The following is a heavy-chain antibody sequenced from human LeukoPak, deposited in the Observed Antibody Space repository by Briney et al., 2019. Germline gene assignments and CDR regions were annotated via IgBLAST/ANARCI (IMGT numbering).Heavy chain of an antibody. CDR1: GGSTSSYY. V-gene: IGHV4-4*09. J-gene: IGHJ4*02. D-gene: IGHD4-17*01. Sequence: SETLSLTCTVSGGSTSSYYWSWIRQPPGKGLEWIGYIYTSGSTNYNPPLESRVTISVDTSKNQFSLKLSSVTAAGTAVYYCARSYGDYVPFDYWGQGTLVTVSS. CDR2: IYTSGST. CDR3: ARSYGDYVPFDY.